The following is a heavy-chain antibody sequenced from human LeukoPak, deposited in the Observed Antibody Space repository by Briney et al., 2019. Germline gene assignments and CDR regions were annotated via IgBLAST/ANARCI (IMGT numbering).Heavy chain of an antibody. J-gene: IGHJ4*02. CDR2: IYSGGGT. V-gene: IGHV3-53*01. CDR3: ARDSNGPAF. Sequence: PGGSLRLSRAASGFTVSNNYMSWVRQAPGKGLEWVSVIYSGGGTFYSEFVKGRFTISRDYSKNTLYLQMNSLRADDTAVYYCARDSNGPAFWGQGTLVTVSS. D-gene: IGHD6-19*01. CDR1: GFTVSNNY.